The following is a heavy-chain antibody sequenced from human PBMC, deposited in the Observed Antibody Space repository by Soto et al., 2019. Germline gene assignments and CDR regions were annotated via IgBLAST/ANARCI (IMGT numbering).Heavy chain of an antibody. CDR3: ARKSDILTGYST. CDR1: GGTFSSYT. D-gene: IGHD3-9*01. V-gene: IGHV1-69*02. Sequence: QVQLVQSGAEVKKPGSSVKVSCKASGGTFSSYTISWVRQAHGQGLEWMGRIIPILGIANYAQKFQGRVTITADKSTSTAYMELSSLRSEDTAVYYCARKSDILTGYSTWGQGTLVTVSS. CDR2: IIPILGIA. J-gene: IGHJ4*02.